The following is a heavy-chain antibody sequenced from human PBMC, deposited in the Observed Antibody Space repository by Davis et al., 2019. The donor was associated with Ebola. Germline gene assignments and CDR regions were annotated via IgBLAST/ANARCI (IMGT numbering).Heavy chain of an antibody. CDR1: GFTFSSYA. CDR2: ISYDGSNK. V-gene: IGHV3-30-3*01. J-gene: IGHJ4*02. D-gene: IGHD2-15*01. Sequence: PGGSLRLSCAASGFTFSSYAMSWVRQAPGKGLEWVAVISYDGSNKYYADSVKGRFTISRDNSKNTLYLQMNSLRAEDTAVYYCARDSVVVVAAYFDYWGQGTLVTVSS. CDR3: ARDSVVVVAAYFDY.